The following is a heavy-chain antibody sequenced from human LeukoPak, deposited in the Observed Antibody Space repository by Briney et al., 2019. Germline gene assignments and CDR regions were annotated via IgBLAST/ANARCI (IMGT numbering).Heavy chain of an antibody. V-gene: IGHV4-39*07. CDR3: ARDKEAFDI. Sequence: PSETLSLTCTVSGGSISSSSYYWGWIRQPPGKGLEWIGDIYYSGGTYYNPSLKSRVTVSVDTSRNQFSLKLSSVTAADTAVYYCARDKEAFDIWGQGTMVTVSS. CDR1: GGSISSSSYY. J-gene: IGHJ3*02. CDR2: IYYSGGT.